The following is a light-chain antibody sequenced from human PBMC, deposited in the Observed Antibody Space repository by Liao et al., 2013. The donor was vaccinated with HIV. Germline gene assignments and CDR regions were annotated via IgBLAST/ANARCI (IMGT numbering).Light chain of an antibody. CDR3: QAWDSSVV. CDR1: TLGKKF. J-gene: IGLJ2*01. V-gene: IGLV3-1*01. CDR2: EDT. Sequence: SFELSQPPSVSVSPGQTATIACSGHTLGKKFASWYQQKSGQSPMMLIYEDTKRPSGIPERFSGSNSGNTATLTISGTQAMDEADYYCQAWDSSVVFGGGTKLTVL.